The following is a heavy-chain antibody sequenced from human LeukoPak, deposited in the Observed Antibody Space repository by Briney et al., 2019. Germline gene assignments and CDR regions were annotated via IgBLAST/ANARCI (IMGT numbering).Heavy chain of an antibody. CDR2: ISHDGSKE. J-gene: IGHJ4*02. D-gene: IGHD3-22*01. Sequence: AGESLRLSCAASGFTFSDYAIHLVRQAPGKGLECLAVISHDGSKEYYADSVKGRFTISRDSSRNTVYLQVKSLRAEDTAVYYCARDGAGHYYESSGYFDSWGQGTLVTVSS. CDR3: ARDGAGHYYESSGYFDS. V-gene: IGHV3-30-3*01. CDR1: GFTFSDYA.